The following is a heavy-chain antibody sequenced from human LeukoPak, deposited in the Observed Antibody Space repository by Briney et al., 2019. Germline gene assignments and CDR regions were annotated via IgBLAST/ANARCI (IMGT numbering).Heavy chain of an antibody. D-gene: IGHD1-1*01. V-gene: IGHV4-59*01. CDR3: AREGTAGTNLNWFDP. Sequence: SETLSLTCTVSGGSISSYYWSWIRQPPGKGLEWIGYISYSGSTNFNPSLKSRVTISVDTSKNQFSLKLSSVTAADTAVYYCAREGTAGTNLNWFDPWGQGSLVTVSS. CDR2: ISYSGST. J-gene: IGHJ5*02. CDR1: GGSISSYY.